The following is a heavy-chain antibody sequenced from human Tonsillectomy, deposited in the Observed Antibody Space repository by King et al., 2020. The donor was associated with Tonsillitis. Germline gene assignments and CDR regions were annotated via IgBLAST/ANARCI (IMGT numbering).Heavy chain of an antibody. Sequence: VQLVESGGGLVQPGGSLRLSCAASGFTFSSYAMSWVRQAPGKGLEWVSDISGSGGSTYYADSVKGRFTISRDNSKNTLYLQMNSLRDEDTAEYYCAKGSRPIVVVPAASVLEYWGQGTLVTVSS. CDR3: AKGSRPIVVVPAASVLEY. J-gene: IGHJ4*02. D-gene: IGHD2-2*01. V-gene: IGHV3-23*04. CDR2: ISGSGGST. CDR1: GFTFSSYA.